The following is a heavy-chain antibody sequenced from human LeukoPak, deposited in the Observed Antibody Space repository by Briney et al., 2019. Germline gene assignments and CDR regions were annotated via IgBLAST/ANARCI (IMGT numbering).Heavy chain of an antibody. J-gene: IGHJ4*02. CDR1: GFTFGNYA. D-gene: IGHD3-22*01. CDR3: ARGAYYYED. CDR2: ISSSSSTI. Sequence: GGSLRLSCEASGFTFGNYAMNWVRQAPGKGLEWVSYISSSSSTIYYADSVKGRFTISRDNAKNSLYPQMNSLRAEDTAVYYCARGAYYYEDWGQGTLVTVSS. V-gene: IGHV3-48*01.